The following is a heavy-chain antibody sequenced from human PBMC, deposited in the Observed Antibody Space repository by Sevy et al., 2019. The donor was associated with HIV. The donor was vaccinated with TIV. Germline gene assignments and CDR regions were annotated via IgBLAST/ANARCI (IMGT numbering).Heavy chain of an antibody. CDR3: TRNIRDLVPYYYYYMDV. CDR2: IRSEAYGGTT. J-gene: IGHJ6*03. D-gene: IGHD6-13*01. V-gene: IGHV3-49*04. Sequence: GGSLRLSCTGSGITFDDYAVSWVRQAPGKGLEWVGFIRSEAYGGTTAYGASVKGRFTISRDDSKNIAYLQMNSLKTDDTAVYYCTRNIRDLVPYYYYYMDVWGKGTTVTVSS. CDR1: GITFDDYA.